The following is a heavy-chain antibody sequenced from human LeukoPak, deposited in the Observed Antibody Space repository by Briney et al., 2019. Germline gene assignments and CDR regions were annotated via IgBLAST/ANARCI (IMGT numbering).Heavy chain of an antibody. Sequence: ASVKVSCKSSGYTFTDYYVHWVRQAPGQGLEWMGWINPNSGGTNYAQKFQGRVTMTRDTSISTAYMELSRLRSDDTAVYYCARSIVGGTNWFDPWGQGTLVSVSS. CDR2: INPNSGGT. J-gene: IGHJ5*02. CDR1: GYTFTDYY. D-gene: IGHD1-26*01. V-gene: IGHV1-2*02. CDR3: ARSIVGGTNWFDP.